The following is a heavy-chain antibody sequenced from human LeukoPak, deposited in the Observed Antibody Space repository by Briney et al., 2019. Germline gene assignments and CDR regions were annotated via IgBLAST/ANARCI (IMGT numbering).Heavy chain of an antibody. V-gene: IGHV4-39*07. J-gene: IGHJ4*02. Sequence: PSETLSLTCTVSGGSINRSSYYWGWIRQPPGKGLEWIGSIHYSGSTNYNPSLKSRVTISVDTSKNQFSLKLSSVTAADTAVYYCARVMFAMYYYDSSGYYFDYWGQGTLVTVSS. CDR1: GGSINRSSYY. D-gene: IGHD3-22*01. CDR3: ARVMFAMYYYDSSGYYFDY. CDR2: IHYSGST.